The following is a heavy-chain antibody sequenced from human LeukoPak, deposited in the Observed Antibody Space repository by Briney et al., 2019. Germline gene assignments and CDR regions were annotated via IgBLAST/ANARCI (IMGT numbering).Heavy chain of an antibody. D-gene: IGHD3-16*02. CDR1: GFTFDDYG. J-gene: IGHJ4*02. Sequence: RTGGSLRLSCAASGFTFDDYGMSWVRQAPGKGLEWVSDINWNGGSTGSADSVKGRFTISRDNAKNSLYLQMSSLRAEDTALYYCARDWFTRLGELSPDRAFDYWGQGTLVTVSS. V-gene: IGHV3-20*04. CDR3: ARDWFTRLGELSPDRAFDY. CDR2: INWNGGST.